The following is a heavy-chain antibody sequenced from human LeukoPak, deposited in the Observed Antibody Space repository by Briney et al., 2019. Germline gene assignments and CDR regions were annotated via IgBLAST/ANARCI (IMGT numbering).Heavy chain of an antibody. D-gene: IGHD6-19*01. V-gene: IGHV3-30*04. CDR2: ISYDGSNK. Sequence: GGSLRLSCAASGFTFSSYAMHWVRQAPGKGLEWVAVISYDGSNKYYADSVKGRFTISRDNSKNTLYLQMNSLRAEDTAVYYCAKDMMAVAGNQDYWGQGTLVTVSS. CDR1: GFTFSSYA. CDR3: AKDMMAVAGNQDY. J-gene: IGHJ4*02.